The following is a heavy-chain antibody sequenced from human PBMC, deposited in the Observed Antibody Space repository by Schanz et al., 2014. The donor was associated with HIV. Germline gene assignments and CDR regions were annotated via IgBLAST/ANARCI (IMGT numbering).Heavy chain of an antibody. J-gene: IGHJ4*02. Sequence: EVQLLESGGGLVQPGGSLRLSCAVSGFTITSYGMSWVRQAPGKGLEWVSSISESGGRTYYADSVNGRFTISRDNSKNTLYLQMNSLRVEDTAVYYCAKMARSVAANTNFDYWGQGTLVTVSS. CDR3: AKMARSVAANTNFDY. V-gene: IGHV3-23*01. CDR1: GFTITSYG. D-gene: IGHD6-19*01. CDR2: ISESGGRT.